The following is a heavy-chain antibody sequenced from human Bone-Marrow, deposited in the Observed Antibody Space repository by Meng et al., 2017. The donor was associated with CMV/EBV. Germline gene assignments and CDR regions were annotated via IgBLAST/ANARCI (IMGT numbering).Heavy chain of an antibody. V-gene: IGHV1-2*02. D-gene: IGHD2-2*01. CDR3: ARDLEYCGSTTCYEDCFDP. CDR2: INPNSGGT. J-gene: IGHJ5*02. CDR1: GYTFTSYG. Sequence: ASVKVSCKASGYTFTSYGISWVRQAPGQGLEWMGWINPNSGGTNYAQKFQGRVTMTRDTSISTAYMELSRLRSDDTAVYYCARDLEYCGSTTCYEDCFDPWGQGTLVTVSS.